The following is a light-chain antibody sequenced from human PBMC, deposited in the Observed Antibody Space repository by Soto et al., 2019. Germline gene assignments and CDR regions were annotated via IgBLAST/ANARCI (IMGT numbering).Light chain of an antibody. CDR2: DAS. CDR3: QQYGSSAPMT. J-gene: IGKJ5*01. CDR1: QSVSNNY. V-gene: IGKV3-20*01. Sequence: EIVLTQSPGTLSLSPGERATLSCRASQSVSNNYLAWYQQKPGQAPSLLIYDASSRATGIPDRFSGSGSGTDFPVTISRLEPEDFAMYYCQQYGSSAPMTFGQGTRLEIE.